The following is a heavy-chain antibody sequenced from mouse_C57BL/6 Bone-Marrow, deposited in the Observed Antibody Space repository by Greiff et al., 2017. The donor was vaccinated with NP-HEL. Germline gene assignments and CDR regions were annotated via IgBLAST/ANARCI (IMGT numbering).Heavy chain of an antibody. V-gene: IGHV5-12*01. CDR2: ISNGGGST. CDR1: GFTFSDYY. J-gene: IGHJ4*01. Sequence: EVKLMESGGGLVQPGGSLKLSCAASGFTFSDYYMYWVRQTPEKRLEWVAYISNGGGSTYYPDTVKGRFTISRDNAKNTLYLQMSRLKSEDTAMYYCARRGWSYYAMDYWGQGTSVTVSS. CDR3: ARRGWSYYAMDY. D-gene: IGHD2-3*01.